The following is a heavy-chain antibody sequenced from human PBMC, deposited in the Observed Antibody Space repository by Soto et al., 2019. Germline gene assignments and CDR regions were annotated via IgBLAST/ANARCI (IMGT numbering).Heavy chain of an antibody. Sequence: GGSLILSCAASGFTFSSYGMHWVRQAPGKGLEWVAVIWYDGSNKYYADSVKGRFTISRDNSKNTLYLQMNSLRAEDTAVYYCAREYYSSGWYRAFDIWGQGTMVTV. CDR3: AREYYSSGWYRAFDI. CDR1: GFTFSSYG. D-gene: IGHD6-19*01. J-gene: IGHJ3*02. V-gene: IGHV3-33*01. CDR2: IWYDGSNK.